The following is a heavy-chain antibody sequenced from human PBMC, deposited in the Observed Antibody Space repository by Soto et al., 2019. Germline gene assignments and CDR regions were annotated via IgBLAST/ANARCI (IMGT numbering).Heavy chain of an antibody. CDR2: XSGXGXKX. CDR1: GFRFSGYG. CDR3: AKDRECEHNNGWPQGS. J-gene: IGHJ5*02. Sequence: GGSLRPSCAVSGFRFSGYGMDWVRQAPGKGLXWLXXXSGXGXKXXXXXXGKGRFTISRDNSKNTLNLKINRLRAEDTAVYYCAKDRECEHNNGWPQGSWGQRTQVTV. V-gene: IGHV3-30*18. D-gene: IGHD6-19*01.